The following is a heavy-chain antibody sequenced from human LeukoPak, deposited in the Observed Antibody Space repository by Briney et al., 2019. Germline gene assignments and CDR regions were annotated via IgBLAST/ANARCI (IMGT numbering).Heavy chain of an antibody. CDR2: INRDGSSR. CDR1: GFTFSKSW. CDR3: ARDIAIYGSGSYSFDY. D-gene: IGHD3-10*01. Sequence: GGSLRLSCAASGFTFSKSWIHWVRQAPGKGLVWVSQINRDGSSRNYADSVKGRFTISRDNAKNSLYLQMNSLRAEDTAVYYCARDIAIYGSGSYSFDYWGQGTLVTVSS. J-gene: IGHJ4*02. V-gene: IGHV3-74*01.